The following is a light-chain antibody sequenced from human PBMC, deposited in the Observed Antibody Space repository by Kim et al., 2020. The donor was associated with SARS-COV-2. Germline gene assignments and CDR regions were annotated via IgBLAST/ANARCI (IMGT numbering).Light chain of an antibody. Sequence: DIQMTQSPYTLSASVGDRVTITCRASQNIDTWLAWYQQKPGKAPKLLIYTASTLESGVPSRFSGSGSGTEFTLTISSLQPDDFAAYYCQQYKSYPVTFGGGTKMDSK. CDR1: QNIDTW. CDR3: QQYKSYPVT. CDR2: TAS. V-gene: IGKV1-5*03. J-gene: IGKJ4*01.